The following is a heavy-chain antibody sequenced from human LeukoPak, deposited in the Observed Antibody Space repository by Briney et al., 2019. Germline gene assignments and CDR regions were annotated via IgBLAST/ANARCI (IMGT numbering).Heavy chain of an antibody. D-gene: IGHD3-22*01. Sequence: SETLSLTCTVSGGSISSYYWSWIRQPPGKGLEWIGYIYYSGSTNYNPPLESRVTISVDTSKNQFSLKLSSVTAADTAVYYCARDIVVVKDNWFDPWGQGTLVTVSS. J-gene: IGHJ5*02. CDR3: ARDIVVVKDNWFDP. V-gene: IGHV4-59*12. CDR2: IYYSGST. CDR1: GGSISSYY.